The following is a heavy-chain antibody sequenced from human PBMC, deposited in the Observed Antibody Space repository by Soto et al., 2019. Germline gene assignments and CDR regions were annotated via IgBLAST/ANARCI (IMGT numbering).Heavy chain of an antibody. CDR1: GGSLSSGGYY. CDR2: IYYSGST. Sequence: SETLSLTCTVSGGSLSSGGYYWSWIRQNPGKGLEWIGYIYYSGSTYYNPSLKSRVTISVDTSKNQFSLKLSSVTAADTAVYYCSILKYYYDSSGLSNWFDPWGQGTLVTVSS. D-gene: IGHD3-22*01. V-gene: IGHV4-31*03. J-gene: IGHJ5*02. CDR3: SILKYYYDSSGLSNWFDP.